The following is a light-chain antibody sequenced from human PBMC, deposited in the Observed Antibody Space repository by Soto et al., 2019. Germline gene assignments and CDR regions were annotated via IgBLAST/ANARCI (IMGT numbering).Light chain of an antibody. J-gene: IGLJ3*02. CDR3: SSYTSSSTRV. Sequence: QSALTQPASVSGSPGQSITISCTGTSSDVGGYNYVSWYQQHPGKAPKLMIYDVSNRPSGVSNRFSGSKSGNTASLTISGLQAEDEADYYCSSYTSSSTRVFGGGTKSPS. CDR2: DVS. CDR1: SSDVGGYNY. V-gene: IGLV2-14*01.